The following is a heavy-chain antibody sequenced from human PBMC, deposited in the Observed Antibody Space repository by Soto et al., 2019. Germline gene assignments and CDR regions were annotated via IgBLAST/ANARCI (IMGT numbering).Heavy chain of an antibody. D-gene: IGHD3-10*01. CDR3: ARSRRVWTNSVFYYGYYYYCMDV. Sequence: SETLSLTCAVYGGSFSGYYWSWIRQPPGKGLEWIGEINHSGSTNYNPSLKSRVTISVDTSKNQFSLKLSSVTAADTAVYYCARSRRVWTNSVFYYGYYYYCMDVRGQAPTGTVSS. CDR1: GGSFSGYY. J-gene: IGHJ6*02. V-gene: IGHV4-34*01. CDR2: INHSGST.